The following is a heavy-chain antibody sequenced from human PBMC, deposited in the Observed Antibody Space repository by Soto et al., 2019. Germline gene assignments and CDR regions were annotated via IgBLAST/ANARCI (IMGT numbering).Heavy chain of an antibody. V-gene: IGHV3-33*01. CDR2: IWYDGSNK. CDR3: ARAGGYCSGGSCHSIDY. J-gene: IGHJ4*02. D-gene: IGHD2-15*01. CDR1: GFTFSSYG. Sequence: QVQLVESGGGVVQPGRSLRLSCAASGFTFSSYGMHWVRQAPGKGLEWVAVIWYDGSNKYYADSVKGRFTISRENSKKPLYLQMNSLRAEDTAVYYCARAGGYCSGGSCHSIDYWGQGTLVTVSS.